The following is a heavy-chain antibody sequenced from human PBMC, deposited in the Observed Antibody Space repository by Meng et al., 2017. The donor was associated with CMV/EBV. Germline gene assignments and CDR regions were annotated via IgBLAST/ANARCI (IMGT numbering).Heavy chain of an antibody. CDR2: INPRGDIT. V-gene: IGHV1-46*01. D-gene: IGHD1-26*01. Sequence: CKASGYTFSNYYAPWVRQAPGQGLEWMGVINPRGDITTYAQKFQGRVTMTRDTSANTVHMDLSSLGSEDTAVYYCAREKGDTNYFDSWGQGTLVTVSS. CDR3: AREKGDTNYFDS. CDR1: GYTFSNYY. J-gene: IGHJ4*02.